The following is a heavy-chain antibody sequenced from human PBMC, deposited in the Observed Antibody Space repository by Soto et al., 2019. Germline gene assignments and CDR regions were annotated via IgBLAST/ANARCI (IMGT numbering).Heavy chain of an antibody. D-gene: IGHD6-13*01. CDR2: INAGNGNT. CDR3: ARDGIAAAGTSWFDL. V-gene: IGHV1-3*05. CDR1: GYTFTSHA. J-gene: IGHJ5*02. Sequence: QGQLVQSGAEEKKPGASVKVSCKASGYTFTSHAMHWVRQAPGQRLEWMGWINAGNGNTKYSQKFQGRVTITTDTSASTAYMELSSLRSDDTAVYYCARDGIAAAGTSWFDLWGQGTLVTVSS.